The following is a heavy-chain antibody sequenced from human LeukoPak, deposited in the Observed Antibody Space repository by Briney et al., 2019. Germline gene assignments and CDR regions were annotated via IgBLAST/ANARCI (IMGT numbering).Heavy chain of an antibody. CDR3: ALVAATGDDAFDI. CDR2: VNPNSGNT. J-gene: IGHJ3*02. D-gene: IGHD2-15*01. CDR1: GYTFTSYD. V-gene: IGHV1-8*01. Sequence: ASVKVSCKASGYTFTSYDINWVRQATGQGLEWMGWVNPNSGNTGYAQKFQGRVTMTRNTSISTAYMELSSLRSEDTAVYYCALVAATGDDAFDIWGQGTMVTVSS.